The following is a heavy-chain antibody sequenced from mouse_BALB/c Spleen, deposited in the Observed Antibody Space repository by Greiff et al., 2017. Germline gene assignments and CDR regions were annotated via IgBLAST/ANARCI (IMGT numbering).Heavy chain of an antibody. CDR2: IYPSDSYT. Sequence: QVQLQQSGAELVRPGASVKLSCKASGYTFTSYWINWVKQRPGQGLEWIGNIYPSDSYTNYNQKFKDKATLTVDKSSSTAYMQLSSPTSEDSAVYYCTRSGYGSSYFDYWGQGTTLTVSS. J-gene: IGHJ2*01. CDR1: GYTFTSYW. D-gene: IGHD1-1*01. CDR3: TRSGYGSSYFDY. V-gene: IGHV1-69*02.